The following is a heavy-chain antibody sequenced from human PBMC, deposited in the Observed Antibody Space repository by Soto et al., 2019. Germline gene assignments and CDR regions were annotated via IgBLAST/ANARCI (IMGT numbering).Heavy chain of an antibody. J-gene: IGHJ3*02. D-gene: IGHD2-21*02. CDR1: GFTFSSYA. Sequence: GGSLRLSCAASGFTFSSYAKHWVRQAPGKGLEWVAVISYGGSNKYYADSVKGRFTISRDNSKNTLYLQMNSLRAEDTAVYYCARSDYCGGDCYGAFDIWGQGTLVTVSS. CDR3: ARSDYCGGDCYGAFDI. CDR2: ISYGGSNK. V-gene: IGHV3-30-3*01.